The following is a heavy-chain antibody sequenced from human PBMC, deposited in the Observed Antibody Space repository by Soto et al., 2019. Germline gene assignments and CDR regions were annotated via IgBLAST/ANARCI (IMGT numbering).Heavy chain of an antibody. V-gene: IGHV4-59*01. J-gene: IGHJ6*03. CDR1: GGSISSYY. Sequence: SETLSLTCTVSGGSISSYYWSWIRQPPGKGLEWIDYIYYSGSTNYNPSLKSRVTVSVDTSKNQFSLKLSSVTAADTAVYYCESFKDFYYMDAWGKGTTVTVSS. CDR3: ESFKDFYYMDA. CDR2: IYYSGST.